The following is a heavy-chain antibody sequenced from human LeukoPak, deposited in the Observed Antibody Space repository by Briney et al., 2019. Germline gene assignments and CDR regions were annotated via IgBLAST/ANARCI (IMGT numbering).Heavy chain of an antibody. V-gene: IGHV4-38-2*01. D-gene: IGHD2-2*01. CDR2: IYHSGST. Sequence: SETLSLTCAVSGYSISSGYYWGWIRQPPGKGLEWIGSIYHSGSTYYNPSLKSRVTISVDTSKNQFSLKLSSVTAADTAVYYCASGGYQLHHDAFDIWGQGTMVTVSS. CDR3: ASGGYQLHHDAFDI. J-gene: IGHJ3*02. CDR1: GYSISSGYY.